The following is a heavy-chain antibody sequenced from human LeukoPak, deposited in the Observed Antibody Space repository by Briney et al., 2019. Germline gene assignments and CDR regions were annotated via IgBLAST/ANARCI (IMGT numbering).Heavy chain of an antibody. Sequence: GGSLRLSCAASGFNFDKYNMNWVRQAPGKGLEWISYISLSGSPIYYADSVKGRFTISRDNSKNTLYLQMNSLRAEDTAVYYCAKVGSYYYGSGSSDLPDYWGQGTLVTVSS. J-gene: IGHJ4*02. D-gene: IGHD3-10*01. V-gene: IGHV3-48*01. CDR1: GFNFDKYN. CDR3: AKVGSYYYGSGSSDLPDY. CDR2: ISLSGSPI.